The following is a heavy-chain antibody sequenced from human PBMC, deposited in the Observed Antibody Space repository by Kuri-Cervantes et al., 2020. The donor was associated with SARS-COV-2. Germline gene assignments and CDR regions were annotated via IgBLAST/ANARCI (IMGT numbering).Heavy chain of an antibody. Sequence: SETLSLTCTVSGGSISSSSYYWGWIRQPPGKGLEWIGSICYSGSTYYNPSLKSRVTISVDTSKNQFSLKLSSVTAADTAVYYCARGNYIVVVPAATYNWFDPWGQGTLVTVSS. J-gene: IGHJ5*02. D-gene: IGHD2-2*01. CDR1: GGSISSSSYY. CDR3: ARGNYIVVVPAATYNWFDP. V-gene: IGHV4-39*01. CDR2: ICYSGST.